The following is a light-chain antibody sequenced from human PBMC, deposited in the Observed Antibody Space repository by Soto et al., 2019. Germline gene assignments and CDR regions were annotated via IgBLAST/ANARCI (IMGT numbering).Light chain of an antibody. CDR3: QQYNNWYT. CDR1: QSVRNN. Sequence: EIVMTQSPATLSVSPGERATLSCRAAQSVRNNLAWYQQKPGQAPRLLIYGASTRAPGVPARFSGSGSGTEFTLTISSLQSEDFAVYYCQQYNNWYTFGQGTKLEIK. J-gene: IGKJ2*01. V-gene: IGKV3-15*01. CDR2: GAS.